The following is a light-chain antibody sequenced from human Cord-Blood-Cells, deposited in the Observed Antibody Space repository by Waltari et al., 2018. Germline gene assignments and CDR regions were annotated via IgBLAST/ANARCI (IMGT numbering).Light chain of an antibody. Sequence: DIQMTQSPSSLSASVGVGVTITCRASQSISSYLNWYHQKPGKAPKLLIYAASSLQSGVPSRFSGSGSGTDFTFTISSLQPEDFATYYCQQSYSTPYSFGQGTKLEIK. J-gene: IGKJ2*03. V-gene: IGKV1-39*01. CDR2: AAS. CDR1: QSISSY. CDR3: QQSYSTPYS.